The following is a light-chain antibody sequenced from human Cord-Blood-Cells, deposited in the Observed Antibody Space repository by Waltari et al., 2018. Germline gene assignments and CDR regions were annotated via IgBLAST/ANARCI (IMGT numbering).Light chain of an antibody. J-gene: IGLJ2*01. CDR3: MIWHSSAVV. CDR2: YKSDSDK. V-gene: IGLV5-45*01. CDR1: SGINVGTYR. Sequence: QAVLTQPASLSASPGASASLTCTLRSGINVGTYRIYWYQQKPGSPPQYLLRYKSDSDKQKGFGVPSRFSGSKDASANAGILLISGLQSEDEADYYCMIWHSSAVVFGGGTKLTVL.